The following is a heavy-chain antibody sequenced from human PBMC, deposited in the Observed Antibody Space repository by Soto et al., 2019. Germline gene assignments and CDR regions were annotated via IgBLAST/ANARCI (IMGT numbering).Heavy chain of an antibody. J-gene: IGHJ4*02. CDR3: ARGLSVTLFVY. Sequence: QVQLQESGPGLVKPSQTLSLTCTVSGGSISSGGYYWTWIRQYPGKGLEWIGYIYYSGTTFHNPSLKSRVSISVDTSKNQFSLHLSSVTAADTAVYYCARGLSVTLFVYWGQGTLVTVSS. CDR2: IYYSGTT. D-gene: IGHD4-17*01. CDR1: GGSISSGGYY. V-gene: IGHV4-31*03.